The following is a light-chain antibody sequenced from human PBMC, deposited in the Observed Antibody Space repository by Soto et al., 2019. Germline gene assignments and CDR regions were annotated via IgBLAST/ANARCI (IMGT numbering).Light chain of an antibody. Sequence: SYELTQPPSVSVAPGKTAKITCGGNNIGSKSVHWYQQRPGLAPVLVIYYDSDRPSGIPERFSGSNSGNTATLTISRVEAGDEADYYCQVWDSDSDHVVFGGGTQLTVL. CDR3: QVWDSDSDHVV. V-gene: IGLV3-21*04. CDR2: YDS. J-gene: IGLJ2*01. CDR1: NIGSKS.